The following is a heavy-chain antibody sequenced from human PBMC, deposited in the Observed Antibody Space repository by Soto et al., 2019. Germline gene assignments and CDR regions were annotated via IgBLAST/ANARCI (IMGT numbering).Heavy chain of an antibody. CDR1: GFTFSSYG. V-gene: IGHV3-30*18. J-gene: IGHJ6*02. CDR2: ISYDGSNK. D-gene: IGHD3-10*01. CDR3: AKGELPPFYYYDGMDV. Sequence: QVQLVESGGGVVQPGRSLRLSCAASGFTFSSYGMHWVRQAPGKGLEWVAVISYDGSNKYYADSVKGRFTISRDNSKNTLYLQMNSLRAEDTAVYYCAKGELPPFYYYDGMDVWGQGTTVTVSS.